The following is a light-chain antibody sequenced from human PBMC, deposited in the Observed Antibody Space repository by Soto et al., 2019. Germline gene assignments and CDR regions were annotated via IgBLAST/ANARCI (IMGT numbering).Light chain of an antibody. CDR1: SSDVGAYDY. Sequence: QSALTQPPSASGSPGQSVTISCTGTSSDVGAYDYVSWYQQHPGKAPKLMIYEINKRPSGVPDRFSCSKSGNTSSLTVSGLQDEDDDDYYCSSFAGSNHFPYVFGTGTKLTVL. CDR3: SSFAGSNHFPYV. CDR2: EIN. V-gene: IGLV2-8*01. J-gene: IGLJ1*01.